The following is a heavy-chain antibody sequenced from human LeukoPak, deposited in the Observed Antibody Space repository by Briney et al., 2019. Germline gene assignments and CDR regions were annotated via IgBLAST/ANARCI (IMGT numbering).Heavy chain of an antibody. D-gene: IGHD6-13*01. CDR2: IYTSGST. V-gene: IGHV4-4*08. CDR1: GGSISSNY. CDR3: ARGSSSWLGYYYYYMDV. Sequence: PETLSLTCTVSGGSISSNYWSWIRQAPGKGLEWIGRIYTSGSTNYNPSLKSRVTISVDTSKNQFSLKLSSVTAADTAVYYCARGSSSWLGYYYYYMDVWGKGTAVTISS. J-gene: IGHJ6*03.